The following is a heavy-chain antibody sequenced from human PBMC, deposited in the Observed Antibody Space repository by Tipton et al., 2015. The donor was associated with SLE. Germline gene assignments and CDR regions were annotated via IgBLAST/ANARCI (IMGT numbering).Heavy chain of an antibody. V-gene: IGHV1-3*01. D-gene: IGHD2-2*02. CDR1: GYASAAYG. Sequence: QVQLVQSGAEVKKPGASVKVSCRTSGYASAAYGIHWVRQDPGQRLEWMGWINVGYGSTKYSQKFQDRVTIRRDASANTVYMELSSLRSEDTAVYFCAGSPEGWYQLLYHWGQGTVVTVSS. CDR3: AGSPEGWYQLLYH. CDR2: INVGYGST. J-gene: IGHJ4*02.